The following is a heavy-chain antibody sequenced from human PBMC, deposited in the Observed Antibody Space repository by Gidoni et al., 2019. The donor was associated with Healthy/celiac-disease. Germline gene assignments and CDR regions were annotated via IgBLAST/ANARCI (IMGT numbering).Heavy chain of an antibody. J-gene: IGHJ4*02. CDR1: GGSISSYY. Sequence: QVQLQESGPGLVKPSATLSLTCTVSGGSISSYYWSWIRQPPGKGLEWIGYIYYSGSTNYNPSLKSRVTISVDTSKNQFSLKLSSVTAADTAVYYCARGGVGATRFLAYWGQGTLVTVSS. D-gene: IGHD1-26*01. CDR2: IYYSGST. V-gene: IGHV4-59*01. CDR3: ARGGVGATRFLAY.